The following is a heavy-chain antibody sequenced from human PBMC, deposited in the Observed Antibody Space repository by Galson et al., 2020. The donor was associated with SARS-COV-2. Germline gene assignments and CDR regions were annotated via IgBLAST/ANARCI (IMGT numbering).Heavy chain of an antibody. CDR1: GFTFSDYY. J-gene: IGHJ6*02. D-gene: IGHD6-13*01. CDR3: ARDIVAAAGITYYYYGMDV. Sequence: NSGGSLRLSCAASGFTFSDYYMSWIRQAPGKGLEWVSYISSSGSTIYYADSVKGRFTISRDNAKNSLYLQMNSLRAEDTAVYYCARDIVAAAGITYYYYGMDVWGQGTTVTVSS. CDR2: ISSSGSTI. V-gene: IGHV3-11*01.